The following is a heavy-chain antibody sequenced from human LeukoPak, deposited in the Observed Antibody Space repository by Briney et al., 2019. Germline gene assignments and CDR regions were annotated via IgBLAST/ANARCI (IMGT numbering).Heavy chain of an antibody. Sequence: GASVKVSCKASGYTFTTYDINWVRQATGQGFERLGWMSPNSGNTGYAQKFQGRVTITRSTSMSTAYMELSSLKSEDTAVYYCTRGPPNWGYDFWGQGTLVTVSS. CDR1: GYTFTTYD. CDR3: TRGPPNWGYDF. D-gene: IGHD7-27*01. J-gene: IGHJ4*02. V-gene: IGHV1-8*01. CDR2: MSPNSGNT.